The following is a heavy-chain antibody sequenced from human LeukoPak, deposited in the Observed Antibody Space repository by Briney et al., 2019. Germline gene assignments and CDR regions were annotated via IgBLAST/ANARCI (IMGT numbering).Heavy chain of an antibody. Sequence: GGSQRLSCAASGFTFSSYAMTWVRQAPGKGLEWVSGISGSGGKTNYAASVKGRFTISRDNSKNTPFLQMNSLRAEDTAVYYCARDWSFYDSSGYHYWGQGTLVTVSS. V-gene: IGHV3-23*01. CDR2: ISGSGGKT. D-gene: IGHD3-22*01. CDR3: ARDWSFYDSSGYHY. J-gene: IGHJ4*02. CDR1: GFTFSSYA.